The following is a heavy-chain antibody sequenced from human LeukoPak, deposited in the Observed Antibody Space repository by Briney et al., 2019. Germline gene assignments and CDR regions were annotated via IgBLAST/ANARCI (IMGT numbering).Heavy chain of an antibody. CDR2: LRSDGSNI. CDR1: GFIFSDYG. J-gene: IGHJ5*02. CDR3: ARDSYWFDP. V-gene: IGHV3-30*02. Sequence: GGSLRLSCTASGFIFSDYGMHWVRQAPGKRPECVAFLRSDGSNIYYGDSVRGRFTISRDNSKSTVYLQMSSLRADDTAVYNCARDSYWFDPWGQGTLVTVSS.